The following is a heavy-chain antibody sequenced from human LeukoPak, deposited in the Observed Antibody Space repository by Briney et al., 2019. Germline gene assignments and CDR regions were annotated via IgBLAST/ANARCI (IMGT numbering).Heavy chain of an antibody. Sequence: GGSLRLSCAASGFTFSSYAMHWVRQAPGKGLEWVAVISYDGSNKYYADSVKGRFTISRDNSKNTLYLQMNSLRAEDTAVYYCARDTAMVNFDYWGQGTLVTVSS. V-gene: IGHV3-30-3*01. CDR1: GFTFSSYA. CDR3: ARDTAMVNFDY. D-gene: IGHD5-18*01. CDR2: ISYDGSNK. J-gene: IGHJ4*02.